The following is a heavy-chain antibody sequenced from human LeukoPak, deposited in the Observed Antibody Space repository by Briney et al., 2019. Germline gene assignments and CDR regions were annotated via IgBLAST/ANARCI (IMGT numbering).Heavy chain of an antibody. CDR3: ARAHLIAAAGYNWFDP. V-gene: IGHV1-2*02. J-gene: IGHJ5*02. CDR2: INPNSGAT. CDR1: GYTFTAFY. Sequence: ASVKVSCKASGYTFTAFYMHWVRQAPGQGLEWMGWINPNSGATNYAQKFQGKVTMTRDTSISTAYMELSRLRSDDTAVYYCARAHLIAAAGYNWFDPWGQGTLVTVSS. D-gene: IGHD6-13*01.